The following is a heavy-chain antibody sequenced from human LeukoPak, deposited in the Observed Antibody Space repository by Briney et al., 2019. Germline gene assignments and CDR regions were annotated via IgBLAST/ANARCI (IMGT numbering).Heavy chain of an antibody. CDR1: PGSISGYY. CDR3: ARDTSASDWGFDY. V-gene: IGHV4-59*01. Sequence: SETLSLTCTVSPGSISGYYWSWIRQPPGKGLEWIGYINYSGSTNYNPSLKSRVTISVDTSKNQFSLKLSSVTAADTAVYYCARDTSASDWGFDYWGQGTLVTVSS. J-gene: IGHJ4*02. CDR2: INYSGST. D-gene: IGHD1-26*01.